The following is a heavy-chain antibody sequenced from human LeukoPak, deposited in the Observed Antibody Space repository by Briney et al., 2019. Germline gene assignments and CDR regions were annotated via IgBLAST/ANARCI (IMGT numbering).Heavy chain of an antibody. J-gene: IGHJ1*01. CDR2: ISGSGGST. V-gene: IGHV3-23*01. Sequence: GGSLRLSCAASGFTFSSYSMNWVRQAPGKGLEWVSAISGSGGSTYYADSVKGRFTISRDNSKNTLYLQMNSLRAEDTAVYYCAKDYSSSWYPLGYFQHWGQGTLVTVSS. D-gene: IGHD6-13*01. CDR1: GFTFSSYS. CDR3: AKDYSSSWYPLGYFQH.